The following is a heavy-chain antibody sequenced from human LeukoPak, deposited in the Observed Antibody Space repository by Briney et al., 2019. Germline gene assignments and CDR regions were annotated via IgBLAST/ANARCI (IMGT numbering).Heavy chain of an antibody. V-gene: IGHV4-4*07. D-gene: IGHD6-25*01. Sequence: SETLSLTCTVSGGSISSYYWTWIRQSAGKGLEWIGRINTSGSTNYNPSLRSRVTMSVNTSKNQFSLNLASVTAADTAVYSCAREGGDPRWLDPWGQGTLVTVSS. CDR3: AREGGDPRWLDP. CDR1: GGSISSYY. CDR2: INTSGST. J-gene: IGHJ5*02.